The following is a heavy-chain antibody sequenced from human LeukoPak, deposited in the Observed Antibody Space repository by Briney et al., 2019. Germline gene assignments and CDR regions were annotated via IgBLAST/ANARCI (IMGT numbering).Heavy chain of an antibody. J-gene: IGHJ4*02. CDR3: ARASTAGNLDY. D-gene: IGHD6-13*01. Sequence: VKVSCKASGGTFSSYAISGVRQAPGQGGGWVGGIIAILGTANYAQKFRGRVTISAEAFTRTAYMELSSLRSEDTAVYYCARASTAGNLDYWGQGTLVTVSS. V-gene: IGHV1-69*13. CDR1: GGTFSSYA. CDR2: IIAILGTA.